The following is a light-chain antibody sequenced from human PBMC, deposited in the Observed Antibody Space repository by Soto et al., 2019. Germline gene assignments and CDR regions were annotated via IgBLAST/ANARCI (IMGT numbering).Light chain of an antibody. CDR3: SSYSGSDTYVL. Sequence: QSALTQPASVSESPGQSITISCTGTNSDVGRYDYVSWYQQHPGTAPKLIIFEVGLRPSGISNRFSGSKSGNTASLTISGLQPEDEAHYYCSSYSGSDTYVLFGGGTQLTVL. J-gene: IGLJ2*01. V-gene: IGLV2-14*01. CDR1: NSDVGRYDY. CDR2: EVG.